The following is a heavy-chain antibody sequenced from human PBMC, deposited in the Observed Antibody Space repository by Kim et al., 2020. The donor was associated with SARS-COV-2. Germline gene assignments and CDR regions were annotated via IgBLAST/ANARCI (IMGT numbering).Heavy chain of an antibody. CDR2: ISGSGQST. Sequence: GGSLRLSCAASGLSFSSYAMTWLRHTAGRGPEWVSSISGSGQSTYYADYLKGRFTISRDNSKNALYLELNRLTVEDTAVYYCAKVGGVDFLSKNLLDTWG. CDR1: GLSFSSYA. V-gene: IGHV3-23*01. J-gene: IGHJ5*01. CDR3: AKVGGVDFLSKNLLDT. D-gene: IGHD3-3*01.